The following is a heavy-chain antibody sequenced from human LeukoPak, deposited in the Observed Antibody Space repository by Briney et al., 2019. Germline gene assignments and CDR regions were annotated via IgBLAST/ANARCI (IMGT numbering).Heavy chain of an antibody. Sequence: ASVKVSCKASGYTFTSYGISWVRQAPGPGLEWMGWISAYNGNTNYAQKLQGRVTMTTDTSTSTAYMELRSLRYDDTAVYYCATAHENWNEPYWGQGTLVTVSS. J-gene: IGHJ4*02. CDR1: GYTFTSYG. CDR3: ATAHENWNEPY. D-gene: IGHD1-1*01. V-gene: IGHV1-18*01. CDR2: ISAYNGNT.